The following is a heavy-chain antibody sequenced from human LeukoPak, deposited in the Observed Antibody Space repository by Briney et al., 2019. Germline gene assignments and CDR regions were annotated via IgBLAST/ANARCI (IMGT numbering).Heavy chain of an antibody. D-gene: IGHD3-22*01. CDR1: GFTFSSYS. CDR3: AKDSGPYDSSDYYSWFDP. J-gene: IGHJ5*02. Sequence: GGSLRLSCAASGFTFSSYSMNWVRQAPGKGLEWVSGISGSGGSTYYADSVKGRFTISRDNSKNTLYLQMNSLRAEDTAVYYCAKDSGPYDSSDYYSWFDPWGQGTLVTVSS. CDR2: ISGSGGST. V-gene: IGHV3-23*01.